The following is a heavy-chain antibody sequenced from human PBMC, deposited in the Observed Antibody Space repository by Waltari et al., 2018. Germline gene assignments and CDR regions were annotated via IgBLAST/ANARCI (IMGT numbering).Heavy chain of an antibody. CDR3: AVDSGLLTAVTTKTRYYYYYMDV. CDR2: IYYSGST. Sequence: QLQLQESGPGLVKPSETLSLTCTVSGGSISSSSYYWGWIRQPPGKGLEWIGSIYYSGSTYYNPSLKSRVTISVDTSKNQFSLKLSSVTAADTAVYYCAVDSGLLTAVTTKTRYYYYYMDVWGKGTTVTISS. V-gene: IGHV4-39*07. CDR1: GGSISSSSYY. D-gene: IGHD4-4*01. J-gene: IGHJ6*03.